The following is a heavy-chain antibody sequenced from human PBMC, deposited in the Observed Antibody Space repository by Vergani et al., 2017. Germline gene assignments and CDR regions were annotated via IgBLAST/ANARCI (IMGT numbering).Heavy chain of an antibody. J-gene: IGHJ4*02. Sequence: QVQLVQSGAEVKKPGASVKVSCKASGYTFTGYSMHWVRQAPGQGLEWMGWINPNSGGTNYAQKFQGWVTMTRDTSISTAYMELSRLRSADTAVYCCARANGSGSYYSVDYWGQGTLVTVSS. V-gene: IGHV1-2*04. CDR2: INPNSGGT. D-gene: IGHD3-10*01. CDR3: ARANGSGSYYSVDY. CDR1: GYTFTGYS.